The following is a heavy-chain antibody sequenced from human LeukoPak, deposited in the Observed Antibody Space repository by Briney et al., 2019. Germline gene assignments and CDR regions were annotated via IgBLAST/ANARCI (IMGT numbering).Heavy chain of an antibody. CDR1: GFTVSSSY. CDR3: ARSSISSYYED. Sequence: PGGSLRLSCAGSGFTVSSSYMSWVRQAPGRGLEWVSILYSGGSIFYADSVKGRFTISRDISKNMLHLQMNSLRADDTAVYYCARSSISSYYEDWGQGTLVTVSS. CDR2: LYSGGSI. V-gene: IGHV3-66*01. D-gene: IGHD1-26*01. J-gene: IGHJ4*02.